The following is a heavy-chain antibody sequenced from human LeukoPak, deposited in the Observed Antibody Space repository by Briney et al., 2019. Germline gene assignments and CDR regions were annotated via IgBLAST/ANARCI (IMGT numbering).Heavy chain of an antibody. D-gene: IGHD3-16*01. CDR1: GFTFKTYT. Sequence: GGSLRLSCAASGFTFKTYTMHWVRQAPGMGLEWVSSISSSRSYIFYADSVKGRFTISRDNAKNSLYLQMSSLRAEDAAVYYCGREGGYQYYYAMDVWGQGTTVTVSS. J-gene: IGHJ6*02. CDR2: ISSSRSYI. V-gene: IGHV3-21*01. CDR3: GREGGYQYYYAMDV.